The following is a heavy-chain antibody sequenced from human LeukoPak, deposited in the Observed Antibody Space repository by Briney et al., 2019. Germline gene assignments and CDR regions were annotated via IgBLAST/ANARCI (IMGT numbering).Heavy chain of an antibody. CDR3: ARDDQDSAMVDY. Sequence: SETLSLTCTVSGGSISSSSYYWGWIRQPPGKGLEWIGSIYYSGSAYYNPSLKSRVTISVDTSKNQFSLKLSSVTAADTAVYYCARDDQDSAMVDYWGQGTLVTVSS. D-gene: IGHD5-18*01. V-gene: IGHV4-39*07. J-gene: IGHJ4*02. CDR2: IYYSGSA. CDR1: GGSISSSSYY.